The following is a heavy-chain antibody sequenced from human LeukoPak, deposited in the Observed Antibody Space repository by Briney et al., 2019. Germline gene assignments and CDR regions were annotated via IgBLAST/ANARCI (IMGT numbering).Heavy chain of an antibody. CDR3: ARVGQSGRSWYWDV. V-gene: IGHV4-59*12. CDR2: IYYSGST. D-gene: IGHD6-13*01. J-gene: IGHJ6*04. Sequence: GSLRLSCAASGFTFSSYAMSWVRQAPGKGLEWIGYIYYSGSTNYNPSLKGRVTISVDTSKNQFSLKLSSVTAADTAVYYCARVGQSGRSWYWDVWGKGTTVTVCS. CDR1: GFTFSSYA.